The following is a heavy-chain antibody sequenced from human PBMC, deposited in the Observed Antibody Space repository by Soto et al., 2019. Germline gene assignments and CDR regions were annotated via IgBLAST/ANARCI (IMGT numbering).Heavy chain of an antibody. Sequence: EVQLLESGGNLVQPGGSLRLSCAASGFSLKNYAMTWVRQAPGKGLEWVSGITSSGDKKYYADSVKGRFIISRDNSENTLYLQMNSLRAEDTALYYCARDCSSSSCSVWRYWGQGTQVTVSS. CDR2: ITSSGDKK. CDR1: GFSLKNYA. J-gene: IGHJ4*02. V-gene: IGHV3-23*01. D-gene: IGHD2-2*01. CDR3: ARDCSSSSCSVWRY.